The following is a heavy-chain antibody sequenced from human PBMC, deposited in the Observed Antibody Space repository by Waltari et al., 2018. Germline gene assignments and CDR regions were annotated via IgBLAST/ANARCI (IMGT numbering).Heavy chain of an antibody. D-gene: IGHD6-19*01. Sequence: EVQLVESGGGLIQPGGSLRLSCVGSGFTVTSNYMSWVRQVPGKGLEWVSNSPRGTNANYAESVRGRFTISRDNSKDTLYLQMNSLRVEDTAVYFCARHVSGPTRAAFDVWGQGTMVTVSP. CDR2: SPRGTNA. CDR1: GFTVTSNY. V-gene: IGHV3-53*01. J-gene: IGHJ3*01. CDR3: ARHVSGPTRAAFDV.